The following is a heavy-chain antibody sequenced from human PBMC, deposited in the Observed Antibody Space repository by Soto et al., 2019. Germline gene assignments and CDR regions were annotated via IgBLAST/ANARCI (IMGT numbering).Heavy chain of an antibody. CDR2: ISGSGTSA. CDR1: GFTFSIYA. J-gene: IGHJ3*02. D-gene: IGHD6-19*01. Sequence: EVQLLESGGGLVQPGGSLRLSCAASGFTFSIYAMTWVRQAPGKGLEWVSTISGSGTSAYYADSVKGRFTFSRDNSKNTLHLQMNSLRAEDTALYYCAKLGSNGWYDAFDIWGRGTVVTVSS. V-gene: IGHV3-23*01. CDR3: AKLGSNGWYDAFDI.